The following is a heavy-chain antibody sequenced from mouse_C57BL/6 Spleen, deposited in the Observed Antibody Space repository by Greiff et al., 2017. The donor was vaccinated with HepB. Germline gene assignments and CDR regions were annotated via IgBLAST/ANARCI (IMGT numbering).Heavy chain of an antibody. D-gene: IGHD4-1*01. CDR2: IDPENGDT. CDR1: GFNIKDDY. J-gene: IGHJ2*01. Sequence: EVQGVESGAELVRPGASVKLSCTASGFNIKDDYMHWVKQRPEQGLEWIGWIDPENGDTEYASKFQGKATITADTSSNTAYLQLSSLTSEDTAVYYCTTNWSPFDYWGQGTTLTVSS. CDR3: TTNWSPFDY. V-gene: IGHV14-4*01.